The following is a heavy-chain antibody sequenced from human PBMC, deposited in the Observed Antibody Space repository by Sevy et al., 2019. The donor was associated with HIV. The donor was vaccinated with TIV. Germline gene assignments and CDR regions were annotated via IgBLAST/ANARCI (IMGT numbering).Heavy chain of an antibody. CDR1: GFTFSRYS. J-gene: IGHJ6*02. V-gene: IGHV3-48*02. Sequence: GGSLRLSCAASGFTFSRYSMNWVRQAPGKGLEWISYISGNSAAIYDAASVKARFTVSRDNDNDALYLQLNSLRYDDTALYYCARGPDCGGDCDIGFYYPLDAWGQRTTVTVSS. CDR3: ARGPDCGGDCDIGFYYPLDA. D-gene: IGHD2-21*02. CDR2: ISGNSAAI.